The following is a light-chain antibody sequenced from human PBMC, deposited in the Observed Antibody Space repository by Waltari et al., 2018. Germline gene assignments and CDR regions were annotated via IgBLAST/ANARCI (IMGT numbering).Light chain of an antibody. Sequence: EIVMTRSPATLSVSPGERATLSCRASQTVRTTYLAWYQQKPGQAPTLVIHDTSSRATGIPDRFSGSGSGTDFSLTISSLEPEDFAVYYCQQYDISPLTFGGGTKVETK. CDR3: QQYDISPLT. CDR2: DTS. V-gene: IGKV3-20*01. CDR1: QTVRTTY. J-gene: IGKJ4*01.